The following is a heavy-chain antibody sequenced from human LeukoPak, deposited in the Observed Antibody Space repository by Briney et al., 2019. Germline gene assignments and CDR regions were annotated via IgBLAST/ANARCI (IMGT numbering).Heavy chain of an antibody. CDR1: GFTVSSKY. CDR3: AREVGAAAGTGFDY. Sequence: GGSLRLSCAASGFTVSSKYMSWVRQAPGKGLVWVSVIYSGGSTYYADSVKGRFTISRDNSKNTLYLEMNSLRAEDTAVYYCAREVGAAAGTGFDYWGQGTLVTVSS. J-gene: IGHJ4*02. CDR2: IYSGGST. V-gene: IGHV3-66*02. D-gene: IGHD6-13*01.